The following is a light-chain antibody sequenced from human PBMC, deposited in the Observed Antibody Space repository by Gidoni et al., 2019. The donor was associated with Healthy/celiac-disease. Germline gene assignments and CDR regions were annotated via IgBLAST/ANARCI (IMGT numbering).Light chain of an antibody. CDR3: QQYNSYWT. V-gene: IGKV1-5*01. J-gene: IGKJ1*01. Sequence: DIQMNQSPSTLSASVGDRVTITCRASQSISSWLAWYQQKPGKAPKLLIYDASSLESGVPSRFSGSGSGTEFTLTISSLQPDDFETYYCQQYNSYWTFGQGTKVEIK. CDR1: QSISSW. CDR2: DAS.